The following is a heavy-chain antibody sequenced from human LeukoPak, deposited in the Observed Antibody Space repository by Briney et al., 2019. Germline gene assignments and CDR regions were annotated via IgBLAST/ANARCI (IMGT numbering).Heavy chain of an antibody. J-gene: IGHJ1*01. Sequence: SETLSLTCTVSGGSISRYYWSWIRQPPRKGLEWVGYIYYSGSANYNPSLKSRFTISVNTSNTQSPLKLSSVTAADTAVYYCARGVSYYDSSGYYNEYFQHWGQGTLVTVSS. D-gene: IGHD3-22*01. CDR1: GGSISRYY. CDR3: ARGVSYYDSSGYYNEYFQH. V-gene: IGHV4-59*08. CDR2: IYYSGSA.